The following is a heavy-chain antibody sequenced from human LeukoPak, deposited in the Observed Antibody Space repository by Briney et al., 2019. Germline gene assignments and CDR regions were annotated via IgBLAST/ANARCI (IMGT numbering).Heavy chain of an antibody. J-gene: IGHJ3*01. CDR3: ARDGQQPAPYSFDF. Sequence: GGSLRLSCVVSGFSFRDHGMHWVRQAPGKGLEWVTQIWSDGSHTYYADSVKGRFTVSRDTPNNMLFLQMNSLRVEDTAAYYCARDGQQPAPYSFDFWGQGTMVTVSS. V-gene: IGHV3-33*01. CDR2: IWSDGSHT. D-gene: IGHD1-14*01. CDR1: GFSFRDHG.